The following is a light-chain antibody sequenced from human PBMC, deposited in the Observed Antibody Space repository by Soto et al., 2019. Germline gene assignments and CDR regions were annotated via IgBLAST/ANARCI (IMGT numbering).Light chain of an antibody. CDR1: QGISSW. Sequence: DIQMTQSPSSVSASVGDRVTITCRASQGISSWLAWYQQKPGKAPKLLIYAASSLQSGVPSLCSGSGSGTDFSLPSISLLPEDFATYYCQRANRLPITFGQGTRLEIK. J-gene: IGKJ5*01. CDR2: AAS. V-gene: IGKV1-12*01. CDR3: QRANRLPIT.